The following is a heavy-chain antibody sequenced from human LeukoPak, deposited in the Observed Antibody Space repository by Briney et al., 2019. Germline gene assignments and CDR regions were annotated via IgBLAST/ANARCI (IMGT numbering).Heavy chain of an antibody. CDR3: ARDKYSYGTRFDY. V-gene: IGHV3-33*08. CDR1: RFSFSSYG. Sequence: PGGSLRLSCAASRFSFSSYGMHWVRQAPGKGLEWVAVIWYDGSNKYYADSVKGRFTISRDNSKNTLYLQMNSLRAEDTAVYHCARDKYSYGTRFDYWGQGTLVTVSS. J-gene: IGHJ4*02. D-gene: IGHD5-18*01. CDR2: IWYDGSNK.